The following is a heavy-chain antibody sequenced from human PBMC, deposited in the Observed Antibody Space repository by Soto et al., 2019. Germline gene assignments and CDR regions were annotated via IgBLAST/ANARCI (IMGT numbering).Heavy chain of an antibody. CDR3: ARDVAGTTRYYY. J-gene: IGHJ4*02. CDR1: GFTFSSYA. Sequence: QVQLVESGGGVVQPGRSLRLSCAASGFTFSSYAMHWVRQAPGKGLEWVAVISYDGSNKYYADSVNGRFTISRDNSNNPLYPQMNSLSAEDTAVYYCARDVAGTTRYYYWGQGTLVNVSS. V-gene: IGHV3-30-3*01. CDR2: ISYDGSNK. D-gene: IGHD1-7*01.